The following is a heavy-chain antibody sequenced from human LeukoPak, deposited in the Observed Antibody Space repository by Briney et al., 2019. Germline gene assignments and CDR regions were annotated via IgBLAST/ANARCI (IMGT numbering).Heavy chain of an antibody. D-gene: IGHD3-22*01. CDR1: GFTFSNAW. Sequence: GGSLRLSCAASGFTFSNAWMSWVRQAPGKGLEWVGRIKSKTDGGTTDYAAPVKGRFTIPRDDSKNTLYLQMNSLKTEDTAVYYCTTANYDSSGYSDYWGQGTLVTVSS. J-gene: IGHJ4*02. V-gene: IGHV3-15*01. CDR2: IKSKTDGGTT. CDR3: TTANYDSSGYSDY.